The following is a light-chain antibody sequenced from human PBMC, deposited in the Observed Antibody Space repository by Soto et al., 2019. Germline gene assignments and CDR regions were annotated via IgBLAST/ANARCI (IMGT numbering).Light chain of an antibody. J-gene: IGKJ1*01. CDR3: QQYGTSPQT. CDR2: DAS. CDR1: QNINNW. Sequence: DIQMTQSPSTLSASIGDRVTITCRASQNINNWIAWYQQKPGKAPKFLIYDASTLESGVPSRFSGSGFGTEFSLTISRLEPEDFAVYYCQQYGTSPQTFGQGTKVDFK. V-gene: IGKV1-5*01.